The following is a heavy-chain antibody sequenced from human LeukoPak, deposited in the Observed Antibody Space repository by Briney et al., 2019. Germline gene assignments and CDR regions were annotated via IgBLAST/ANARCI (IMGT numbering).Heavy chain of an antibody. V-gene: IGHV1-69*06. CDR1: GGTFSSYA. CDR3: ARTSPTPLPSSGPNWFDP. Sequence: SVKVSCKASGGTFSSYAISWVRQAPGQGLEWMGGIIPIFGTANYAQKFQGRVTITADKSTSTAYMELSSLRSEDTAVYYCARTSPTPLPSSGPNWFDPWGQGTLVTVSS. D-gene: IGHD3-22*01. CDR2: IIPIFGTA. J-gene: IGHJ5*02.